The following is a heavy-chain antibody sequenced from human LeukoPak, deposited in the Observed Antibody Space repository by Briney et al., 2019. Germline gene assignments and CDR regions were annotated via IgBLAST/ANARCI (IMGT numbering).Heavy chain of an antibody. Sequence: GGSLRLSCAASGFTFSNAWMSWVRQAPGKGLEWVGRIKSKTDGGTTDYAAPVKGRFTISRDDSKNTLYLQMNSLKTEDTAVYYCTTDWEWDSSGWFRDGWGQGTLVTVSS. CDR3: TTDWEWDSSGWFRDG. V-gene: IGHV3-15*01. CDR1: GFTFSNAW. D-gene: IGHD6-13*01. CDR2: IKSKTDGGTT. J-gene: IGHJ4*02.